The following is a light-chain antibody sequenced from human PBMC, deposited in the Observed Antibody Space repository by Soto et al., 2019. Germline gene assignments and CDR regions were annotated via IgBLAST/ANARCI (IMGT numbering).Light chain of an antibody. CDR3: QQYGSSPFT. J-gene: IGKJ1*01. CDR1: QSVSSSY. CDR2: GAS. Sequence: EIVMTQSPATLSVSPGERATLSCRASQSVSSSYLAWYQQKPGQAPRLLIYGASSRATGIPDRFSGSGSGTDFTLTISRLEPEDFAVYYCQQYGSSPFTFGQGTK. V-gene: IGKV3-20*01.